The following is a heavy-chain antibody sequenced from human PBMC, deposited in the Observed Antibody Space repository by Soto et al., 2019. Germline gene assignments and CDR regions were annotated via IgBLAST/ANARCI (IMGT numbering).Heavy chain of an antibody. J-gene: IGHJ3*02. V-gene: IGHV1-69*12. CDR3: ARDAPSNYYDSSGYYYTHDAFDI. CDR1: GGTFSSYA. Sequence: QVQLVQSGAEVKKPGSSVKVSCKASGGTFSSYAISWVRQAPGQGLEWMGGIIPIFGTANYAQKFQGRVTITADASTSTXXMXLXXLRSEDTAVYYCARDAPSNYYDSSGYYYTHDAFDIWGQGTMVTVSS. D-gene: IGHD3-22*01. CDR2: IIPIFGTA.